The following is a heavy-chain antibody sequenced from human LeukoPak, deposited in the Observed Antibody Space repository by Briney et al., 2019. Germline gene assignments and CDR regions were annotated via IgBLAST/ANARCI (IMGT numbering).Heavy chain of an antibody. V-gene: IGHV3-23*01. CDR2: ISGSGGST. J-gene: IGHJ4*02. CDR3: AKDIVVVPADLVFDY. D-gene: IGHD2-2*01. CDR1: GFTFSSYA. Sequence: GGSLRLSCAASGFTFSSYAMSWVRQAPGKGLEWVSAISGSGGSTYYADSVKGRFTISRDNSKNTLYLQMNSLRAEDTAVYYRAKDIVVVPADLVFDYWGQGALVTVSS.